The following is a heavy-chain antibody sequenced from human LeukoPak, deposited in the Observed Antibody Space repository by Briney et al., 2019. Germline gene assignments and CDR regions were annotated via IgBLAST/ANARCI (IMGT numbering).Heavy chain of an antibody. CDR3: ARGGGWLKGGNFDY. V-gene: IGHV4-59*01. Sequence: SETLSLTCTVSGGSISSYYCSWIRQPPGKGLEWIGYIYYSGSTNYNPSLKSRVTISVDTSKNQFSLKLSSVTAADTAVYYCARGGGWLKGGNFDYWGQGTLVTVSS. D-gene: IGHD6-19*01. CDR1: GGSISSYY. CDR2: IYYSGST. J-gene: IGHJ4*02.